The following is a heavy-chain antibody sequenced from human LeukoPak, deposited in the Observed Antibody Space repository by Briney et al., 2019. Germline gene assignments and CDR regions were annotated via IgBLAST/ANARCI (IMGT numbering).Heavy chain of an antibody. J-gene: IGHJ3*02. CDR1: GGSISSYY. V-gene: IGHV4-59*12. CDR2: IYYSGST. D-gene: IGHD3-9*01. CDR3: ARGHNWLSYAFDI. Sequence: SETLSLTCTVSGGSISSYYWSWIRQPPGKGLEWIGYIYYSGSTNYNPSLKSRVTISVDTSKNQFSLKLSSVTAADTAVYYCARGHNWLSYAFDIWGQGTMVTVSS.